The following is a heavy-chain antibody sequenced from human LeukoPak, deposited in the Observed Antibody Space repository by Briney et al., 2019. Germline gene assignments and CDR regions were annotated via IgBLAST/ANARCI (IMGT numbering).Heavy chain of an antibody. CDR3: ARVEGGYDAFDY. J-gene: IGHJ4*02. D-gene: IGHD5-12*01. Sequence: GGSLRLSCAASGFTFSSYSMNWVRQAPGKGLEWVSSISSSSSYIYYADSVKGRFTISRDNAKNSQYLQMNSLRAEDTAVYYCARVEGGYDAFDYWGQGTLVTVSS. CDR2: ISSSSSYI. V-gene: IGHV3-21*01. CDR1: GFTFSSYS.